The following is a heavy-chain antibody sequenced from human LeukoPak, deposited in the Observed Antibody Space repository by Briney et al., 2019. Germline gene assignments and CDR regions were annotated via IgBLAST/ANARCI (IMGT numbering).Heavy chain of an antibody. D-gene: IGHD6-13*01. J-gene: IGHJ5*02. CDR2: INHSGST. Sequence: SETLSLTCAVYGGSFSGYYWSWIRQPPGKGLEWIGEINHSGSTNYNPSLESRVTISVDTSKNQFSLKLSSVTAADTAVYYCARVKKAAAFNWFDPWGQGTLVTVSS. V-gene: IGHV4-34*01. CDR1: GGSFSGYY. CDR3: ARVKKAAAFNWFDP.